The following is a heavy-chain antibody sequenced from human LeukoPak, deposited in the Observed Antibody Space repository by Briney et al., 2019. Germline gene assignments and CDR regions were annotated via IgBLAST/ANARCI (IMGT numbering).Heavy chain of an antibody. J-gene: IGHJ4*02. CDR2: VKKDASEK. CDR3: AREGYGSGSYNVY. CDR1: GFTFSNNW. V-gene: IGHV3-7*01. D-gene: IGHD3-10*01. Sequence: PGGSLRLSCAASGFTFSNNWMTWVRQAPGKGLEWVASVKKDASEKSYVDSVKGRFTISRDNAKNSLYLQMNSLRAEDPAVYYCAREGYGSGSYNVYWGQGTLVTVSS.